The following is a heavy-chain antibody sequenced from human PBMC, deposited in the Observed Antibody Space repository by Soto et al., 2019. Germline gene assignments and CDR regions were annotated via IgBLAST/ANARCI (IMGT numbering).Heavy chain of an antibody. V-gene: IGHV3-23*01. CDR1: GFTISTA. J-gene: IGHJ6*02. D-gene: IGHD3-22*01. Sequence: GGSLRLSCAASGFTISTAMTWVRQAPGKGLEWVSSFSGDGINTYYADSVKGRFTFSRDNSKNTLYLQMNSLRAEDTAVYYCARDGNYYDSSGYKYYYYYGMDVWGQGTTVTVSS. CDR2: FSGDGINT. CDR3: ARDGNYYDSSGYKYYYYYGMDV.